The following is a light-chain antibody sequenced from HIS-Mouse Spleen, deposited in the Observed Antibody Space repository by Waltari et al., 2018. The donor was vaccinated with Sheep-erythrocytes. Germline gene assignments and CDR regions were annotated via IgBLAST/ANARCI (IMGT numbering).Light chain of an antibody. CDR2: EGS. CDR1: SSDAGRYNL. Sequence: QSALTQPASVAGSPGLSITISCTGTSSDAGRYNLVSWYQQHPGKAPKLMIYEGSKPPSGVSNRFSGSKSGNTASLTISGLQAEDEADYYCCSYAGSSTPWVFGGGTKLTVL. J-gene: IGLJ3*02. CDR3: CSYAGSSTPWV. V-gene: IGLV2-23*01.